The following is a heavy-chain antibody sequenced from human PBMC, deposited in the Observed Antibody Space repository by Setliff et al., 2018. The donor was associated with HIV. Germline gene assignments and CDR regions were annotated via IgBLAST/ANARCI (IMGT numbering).Heavy chain of an antibody. V-gene: IGHV1-18*01. CDR2: ISAYNGNT. CDR1: GYTFTSYG. Sequence: ASVKVSCKASGYTFTSYGISWVRQASGQGLEWMGWISAYNGNTDYAQELQGRVTMTTDTSTSTAYMELRSLRSDDTAVYYCARESEGYYDSSGYLDHWGQGTLVTVSS. J-gene: IGHJ4*02. CDR3: ARESEGYYDSSGYLDH. D-gene: IGHD3-22*01.